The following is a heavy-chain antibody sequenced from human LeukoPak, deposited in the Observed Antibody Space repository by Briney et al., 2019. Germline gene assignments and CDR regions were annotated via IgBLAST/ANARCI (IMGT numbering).Heavy chain of an antibody. D-gene: IGHD6-19*01. CDR2: NNPKSGGA. CDR1: GYTFTDYY. J-gene: IGHJ4*02. CDR3: ARDYIAMAGTGFDY. V-gene: IGHV1-2*02. Sequence: GASVKVSFKASGYTFTDYYMHWMRQATGQGLEWMGWNNPKSGGANAAQKFQGRVTMTRDTSISTAYMELSRLRSDDTAMYYCARDYIAMAGTGFDYWGQGTLVTVSS.